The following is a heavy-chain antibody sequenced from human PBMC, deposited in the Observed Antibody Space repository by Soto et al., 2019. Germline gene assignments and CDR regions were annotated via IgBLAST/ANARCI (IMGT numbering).Heavy chain of an antibody. Sequence: ASLKVSCKASGYTFTKYDCNWVRQATGQGLEWMGWMNPSNGNAGYAQKYRGRVTMTSNASIPTAYMELSGLRYDDTAVYYCARRKERSGPNYFDLWGQGTLVTVSS. V-gene: IGHV1-8*01. J-gene: IGHJ4*02. CDR3: ARRKERSGPNYFDL. D-gene: IGHD6-25*01. CDR1: GYTFTKYD. CDR2: MNPSNGNA.